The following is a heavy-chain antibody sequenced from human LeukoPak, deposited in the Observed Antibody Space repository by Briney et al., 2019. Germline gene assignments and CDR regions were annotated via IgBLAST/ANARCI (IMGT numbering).Heavy chain of an antibody. Sequence: QPGGSLRLSCAASGFTFSSYAMNWVRQAPGKGLEWVSAISGSGGSTYYADSVKGRFTISRDNSKNTLYLQMNSLRAEDTAVYYCAKAITMIVVVTADDAFDIWGQGTMVTVSS. CDR1: GFTFSSYA. V-gene: IGHV3-23*01. CDR2: ISGSGGST. D-gene: IGHD3-22*01. CDR3: AKAITMIVVVTADDAFDI. J-gene: IGHJ3*02.